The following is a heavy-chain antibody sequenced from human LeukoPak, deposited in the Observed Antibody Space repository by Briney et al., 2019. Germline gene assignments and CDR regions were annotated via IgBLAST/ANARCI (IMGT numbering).Heavy chain of an antibody. CDR2: ISAYNGNT. CDR1: GYTFTSYG. J-gene: IGHJ6*03. V-gene: IGHV1-18*01. Sequence: GASVKVSCKASGYTFTSYGISWVRQAPGQGLEWMGWISAYNGNTNYAQKLQGRVTMTTDTSTSTAYMELRSLRSDDTAVYYCARVCVVPAAISYYYYYMDVWGKGTTVTVSS. D-gene: IGHD2-2*02. CDR3: ARVCVVPAAISYYYYYMDV.